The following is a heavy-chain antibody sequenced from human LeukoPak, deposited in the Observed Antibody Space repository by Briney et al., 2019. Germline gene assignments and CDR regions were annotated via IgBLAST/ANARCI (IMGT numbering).Heavy chain of an antibody. V-gene: IGHV4-4*07. CDR2: IYTSGST. CDR3: ARGPYAWGYIDY. Sequence: SETLSLTCTVSGGSISSYYWSWIRQPAGKGLEWIGRIYTSGSTNYNPSLKSRVAMSVDTSKNQFSLKLSSVTAADTAVYYCARGPYAWGYIDYWGQGTLVTVSS. D-gene: IGHD7-27*01. CDR1: GGSISSYY. J-gene: IGHJ4*02.